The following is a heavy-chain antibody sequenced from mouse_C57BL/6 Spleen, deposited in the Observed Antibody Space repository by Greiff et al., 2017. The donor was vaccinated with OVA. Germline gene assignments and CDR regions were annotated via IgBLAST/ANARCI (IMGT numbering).Heavy chain of an antibody. CDR1: GYTFTDYY. V-gene: IGHV1-26*01. CDR3: ARYDYDDGYYYAMDY. D-gene: IGHD2-4*01. CDR2: INPNNGGT. Sequence: VQLQQSGPELVKPGASVKISCKASGYTFTDYYMNWVKQSHGKSLEWIGDINPNNGGTSYNQKFKGKATLTVDKSSSTAYMELRSLTSEDSAVYYCARYDYDDGYYYAMDYWGQGTSVTVSS. J-gene: IGHJ4*01.